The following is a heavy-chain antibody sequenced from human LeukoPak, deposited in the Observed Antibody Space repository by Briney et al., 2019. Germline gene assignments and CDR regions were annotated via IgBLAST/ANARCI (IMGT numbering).Heavy chain of an antibody. CDR3: ARLVAVAGSSDWFDP. CDR2: IYYSGST. D-gene: IGHD6-19*01. CDR1: GGSISASY. Sequence: SETLSLTCSVAGGSISASYWTWIRQPPGKGLEWIGYIYYSGSTDYNPSLKSRVTISVDTSKNQFSLKLNSVTAADSAVYYCARLVAVAGSSDWFDPWGQGILVTVSS. J-gene: IGHJ5*02. V-gene: IGHV4-59*08.